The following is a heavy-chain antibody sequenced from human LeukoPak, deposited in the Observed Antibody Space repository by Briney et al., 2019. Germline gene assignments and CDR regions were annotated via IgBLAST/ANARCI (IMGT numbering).Heavy chain of an antibody. J-gene: IGHJ4*02. Sequence: GGSLRLSCEASGFTFSDYALHRVRQPPGQGLEWLALISSDGTDKYYSDSVKGRFTLSRDNSKNTMFLQMSSLRPEDTAVYYCILYMDADSFNSWGQGTLVTVSS. D-gene: IGHD5-18*01. CDR1: GFTFSDYA. CDR2: ISSDGTDK. V-gene: IGHV3-30-3*01. CDR3: ILYMDADSFNS.